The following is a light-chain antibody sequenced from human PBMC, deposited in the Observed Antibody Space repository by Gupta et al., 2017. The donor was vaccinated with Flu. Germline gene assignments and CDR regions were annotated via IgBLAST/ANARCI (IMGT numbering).Light chain of an antibody. CDR1: SNDVGGSNR. Sequence: QSAPTQSRSVSGSPGQSVTISCTGTSNDVGGSNRVSWYDQRPGKAPKLILYDVTERPSGVPDRFSGSKSGNTASLTSSGLQADDEADYYCSSHAGRVTWVFGTGTTVTVL. V-gene: IGLV2-11*01. J-gene: IGLJ1*01. CDR3: SSHAGRVTWV. CDR2: DVT.